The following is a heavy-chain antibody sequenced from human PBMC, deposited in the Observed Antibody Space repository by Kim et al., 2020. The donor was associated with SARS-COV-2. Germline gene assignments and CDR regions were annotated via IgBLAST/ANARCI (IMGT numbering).Heavy chain of an antibody. D-gene: IGHD2-15*01. J-gene: IGHJ5*02. Sequence: GGSLRLSCAASGFTFDDHAMHWVRRAPGKGLEWVSGISWNSGSIGYADSVKGRFIISRDNAKNSLYLQMNSLRTEDTAFYHCTKEIGTGYCATSSCHLNWLDAWGQGILVTVSS. V-gene: IGHV3-9*01. CDR2: ISWNSGSI. CDR3: TKEIGTGYCATSSCHLNWLDA. CDR1: GFTFDDHA.